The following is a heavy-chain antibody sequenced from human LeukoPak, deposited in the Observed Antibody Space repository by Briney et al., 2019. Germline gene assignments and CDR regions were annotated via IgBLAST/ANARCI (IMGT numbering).Heavy chain of an antibody. CDR2: INHSGST. J-gene: IGHJ5*02. CDR3: ARGIGYANWFDP. CDR1: GGSFSGYY. Sequence: SETLSLTCAVYGGSFSGYYWSWIRPPPGKGLEWIGEINHSGSTNYNPSLKSRVTISVDTSKNQFSLKLSSVTAADTAVYYCARGIGYANWFDPWGQGTLVTVSS. D-gene: IGHD5-12*01. V-gene: IGHV4-34*01.